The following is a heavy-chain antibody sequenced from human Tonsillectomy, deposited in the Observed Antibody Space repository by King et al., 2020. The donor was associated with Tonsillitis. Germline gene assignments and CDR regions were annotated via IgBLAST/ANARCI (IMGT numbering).Heavy chain of an antibody. Sequence: VQLVESGGGLVQPGGSLRLACAASGFNFSSYLMHWVRQAPGKGLVWVSRVNTNGSSITYADSVRGRFTISRDNGKNTLYLQMNSLRAEDTAVYYCVRGGSSSCYGWGQGTLVAVSS. CDR2: VNTNGSSI. CDR3: VRGGSSSCYG. D-gene: IGHD2-2*01. J-gene: IGHJ4*02. V-gene: IGHV3-74*01. CDR1: GFNFSSYL.